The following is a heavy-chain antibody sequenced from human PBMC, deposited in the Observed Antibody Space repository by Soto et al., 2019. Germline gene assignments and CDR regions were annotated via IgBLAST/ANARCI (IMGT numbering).Heavy chain of an antibody. CDR2: INPSGGST. Sequence: AASVKVSCKASGYTFTSYYMHCVLQHPGQGLEWMGRINPSGGSTSYAQKFQGRVTMTRDTSTSTVYMELSSLRSEDTAVYYCARQQLVHFEFDPWGQGTLVTVSS. CDR3: ARQQLVHFEFDP. J-gene: IGHJ5*02. D-gene: IGHD6-13*01. CDR1: GYTFTSYY. V-gene: IGHV1-46*01.